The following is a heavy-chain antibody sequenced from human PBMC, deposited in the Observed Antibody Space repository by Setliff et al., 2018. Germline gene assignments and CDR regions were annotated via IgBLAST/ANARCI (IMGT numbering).Heavy chain of an antibody. CDR1: GGSFSGYY. V-gene: IGHV4-34*01. D-gene: IGHD6-19*01. J-gene: IGHJ6*03. CDR3: AREQWLDPPGYYYMDV. CDR2: INHSGST. Sequence: PSETLSLTCAVYGGSFSGYYWSWIRQPPGKGLEWIGEINHSGSTNSNPSLKSRVTISVDTSKNQFSLKLSSVTAADMAVYYCAREQWLDPPGYYYMDVWAKGTTVTVSS.